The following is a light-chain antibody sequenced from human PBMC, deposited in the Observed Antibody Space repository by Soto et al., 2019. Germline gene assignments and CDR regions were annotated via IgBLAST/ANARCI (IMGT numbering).Light chain of an antibody. CDR2: GAS. Sequence: EIVMTQSPATLSVSPGERATLFCRASQSVSSNLAWYQQKPGQAPRLLIYGASTRATGIPARLSGSGSGTEFTLTISSLQSEDFAVYYCQQYNIWPPYTFGQGTKLEIK. CDR3: QQYNIWPPYT. J-gene: IGKJ2*01. CDR1: QSVSSN. V-gene: IGKV3-15*01.